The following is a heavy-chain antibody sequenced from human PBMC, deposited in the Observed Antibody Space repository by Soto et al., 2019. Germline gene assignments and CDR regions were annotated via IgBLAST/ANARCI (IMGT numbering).Heavy chain of an antibody. V-gene: IGHV3-11*01. Sequence: GKGREGVAYISGSGSSTYYADSVKGRFTISRDNAKNSLYLQMNSLRAEDTAVYYCARKGFWSGYYYYYGMDVWGQGTTVTVSS. J-gene: IGHJ6*02. CDR2: ISGSGSST. CDR3: ARKGFWSGYYYYYGMDV. D-gene: IGHD3-3*01.